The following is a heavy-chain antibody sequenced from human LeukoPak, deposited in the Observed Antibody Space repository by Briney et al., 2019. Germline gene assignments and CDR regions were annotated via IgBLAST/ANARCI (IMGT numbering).Heavy chain of an antibody. D-gene: IGHD3-10*01. Sequence: GGSLRLSCAASGFTFSNAWMSWVRQAPGKGLEWVGRIKSKTDGGTTDYAAPVKGRFTISRDDSKNTLYLQMNSLKAEDTAVYYCTTSTPHNYYYGSGSRDAFDIWGQGTMVTVSS. V-gene: IGHV3-15*01. J-gene: IGHJ3*02. CDR2: IKSKTDGGTT. CDR3: TTSTPHNYYYGSGSRDAFDI. CDR1: GFTFSNAW.